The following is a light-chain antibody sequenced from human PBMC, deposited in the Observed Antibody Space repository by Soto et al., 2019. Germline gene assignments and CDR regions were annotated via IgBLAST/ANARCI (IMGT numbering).Light chain of an antibody. CDR2: KAF. V-gene: IGKV1-5*03. Sequence: DIQMTQSPSTLSASVGDRVTITCRASQSISSWLAWYKQKPGKAPKLLIYKAFSLESGVPSRFSGSGSGTEFTLTISSLQPDDFATYYCQQYHSYPYTFGQGTTLEIK. J-gene: IGKJ2*01. CDR3: QQYHSYPYT. CDR1: QSISSW.